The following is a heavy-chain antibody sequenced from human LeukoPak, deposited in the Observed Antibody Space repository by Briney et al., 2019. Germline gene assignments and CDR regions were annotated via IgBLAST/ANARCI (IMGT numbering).Heavy chain of an antibody. J-gene: IGHJ4*02. CDR1: GYTFTSYG. Sequence: ASVKVSCKASGYTFTSYGISWVRQAPGQGLEWMGWISAYNGNTNYAQELQGRVTMTTDTSTSTAYMELRSLRSDDTAVYYCARDRGIAAAGTRGDYWGQGTLVTVSS. CDR3: ARDRGIAAAGTRGDY. V-gene: IGHV1-18*01. CDR2: ISAYNGNT. D-gene: IGHD6-13*01.